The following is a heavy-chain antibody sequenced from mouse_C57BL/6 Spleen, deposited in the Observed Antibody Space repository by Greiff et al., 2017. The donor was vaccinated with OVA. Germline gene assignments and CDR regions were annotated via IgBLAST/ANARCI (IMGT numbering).Heavy chain of an antibody. J-gene: IGHJ2*01. D-gene: IGHD4-1*01. CDR1: GYTFTEYT. Sequence: QVQLKQSGAELVKPGASVKLSCKASGYTFTEYTIHWVKQRSGQGLEWIGWFYPGSGSIKYNEKFKDKATLTADKSSSTVYMELSRLTSEDSAVYFCARHEDQSNWDDTWGYYFDYWGQGTTLTVSS. CDR2: FYPGSGSI. V-gene: IGHV1-62-2*01. CDR3: ARHEDQSNWDDTWGYYFDY.